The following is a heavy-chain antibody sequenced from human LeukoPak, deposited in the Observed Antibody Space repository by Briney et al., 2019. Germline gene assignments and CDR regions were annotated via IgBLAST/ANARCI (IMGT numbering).Heavy chain of an antibody. CDR3: ARDRYGYLYYFDY. Sequence: ASVKVSCKASGGTFSSYAISWVRQAPGQGLEWMGGIIPIFGTANYAQKFQGRVTITTDESTSTAYMELSSLRSEDTAVYYCARDRYGYLYYFDYWGQGTLVTVSS. CDR2: IIPIFGTA. CDR1: GGTFSSYA. J-gene: IGHJ4*02. D-gene: IGHD5-18*01. V-gene: IGHV1-69*05.